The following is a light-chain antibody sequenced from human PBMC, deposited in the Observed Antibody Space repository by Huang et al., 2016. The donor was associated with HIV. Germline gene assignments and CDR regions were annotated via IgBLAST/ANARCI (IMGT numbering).Light chain of an antibody. CDR1: QSLRSSY. V-gene: IGKV3-20*01. CDR2: GAS. Sequence: EIVLTQSPGTLSLSPGERATLSCRASQSLRSSYLAWYQQKPGQAPRLLIYGASSRATCIPDRFSGSGSGTDLTLTISRLEPEDFAVYYCQQYGSSPPWTFGQGTKVEIK. CDR3: QQYGSSPPWT. J-gene: IGKJ1*01.